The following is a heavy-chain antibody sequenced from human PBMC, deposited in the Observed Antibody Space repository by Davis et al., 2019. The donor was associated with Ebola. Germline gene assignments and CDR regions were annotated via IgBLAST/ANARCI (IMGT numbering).Heavy chain of an antibody. CDR3: AREFWQTWFDP. CDR1: GYTFTSYY. D-gene: IGHD3-3*01. V-gene: IGHV1-46*01. Sequence: ASVKVSCKASGYTFTSYYMHWVRQAPGQGLEWMGIINPSGGSTSYAQKLQGRVTMTTDTSTSTAYMELRSLRSDDTAVYYCAREFWQTWFDPWGQGTLVTVSS. J-gene: IGHJ5*02. CDR2: INPSGGST.